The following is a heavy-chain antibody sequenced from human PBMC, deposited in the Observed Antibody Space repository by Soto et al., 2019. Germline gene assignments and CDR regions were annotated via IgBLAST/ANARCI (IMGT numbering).Heavy chain of an antibody. CDR3: AKALITIGGSQSSYLAY. CDR2: IAYEGINK. Sequence: QVHLVESGGGVVQPGRSLRLSCAASGFSFSRHAMHWVRQAPGKGLEWVAVIAYEGINKYYADSVKGRFTISRDNSKDTLHHQIDRLRNAHTALYYWAKALITIGGSQSSYLAYWGQGAPVTVTS. CDR1: GFSFSRHA. D-gene: IGHD3-16*01. J-gene: IGHJ4*02. V-gene: IGHV3-30*14.